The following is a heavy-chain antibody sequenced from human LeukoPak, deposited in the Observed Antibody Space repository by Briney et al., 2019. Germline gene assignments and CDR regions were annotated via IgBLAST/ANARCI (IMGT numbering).Heavy chain of an antibody. CDR2: IRYDVSNK. V-gene: IGHV3-30*02. CDR3: AKEAWASDCGGNSFWYYFDY. D-gene: IGHD4-23*01. Sequence: GGSLRLSCAAPVFTFSSYGMHWVRQAPRKRLGRGAFIRYDVSNKYYADSVKGRFTISRDNSKNTLYLQMNSLRAEDTAVYYCAKEAWASDCGGNSFWYYFDYWGQGTLVTVSS. J-gene: IGHJ4*02. CDR1: VFTFSSYG.